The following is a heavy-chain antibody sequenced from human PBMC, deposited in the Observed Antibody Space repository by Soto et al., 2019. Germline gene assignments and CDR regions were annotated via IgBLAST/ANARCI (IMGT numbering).Heavy chain of an antibody. V-gene: IGHV1-18*01. J-gene: IGHJ4*02. Sequence: QVQLVQSGAEVKKPGASVKVSCKASGYTFTSYGISWVRQAPGQGLEWMGWISAYNGNTNYAQKLQGRVTMTTDTSTSTAYMELRSLRSDDTAVYYCVRDLADIVVVSAAYPLDYWGQGTLVTVSS. CDR1: GYTFTSYG. CDR3: VRDLADIVVVSAAYPLDY. D-gene: IGHD2-2*01. CDR2: ISAYNGNT.